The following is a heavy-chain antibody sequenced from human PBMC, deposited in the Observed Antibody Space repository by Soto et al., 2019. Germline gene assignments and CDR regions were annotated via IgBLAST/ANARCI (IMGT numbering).Heavy chain of an antibody. Sequence: PSETLSLTCAVSGGSISSNNWWTWFRQPPGKGLEWIGEIYHTGSSTYNPSLESRVTISVDKSKNHFSLSLSSVAAADTAIYYCAKSWELRRFFANCGQGTLVTVS. V-gene: IGHV4-4*02. CDR2: IYHTGSS. CDR3: AKSWELRRFFAN. CDR1: GGSISSNNW. D-gene: IGHD1-26*01. J-gene: IGHJ4*02.